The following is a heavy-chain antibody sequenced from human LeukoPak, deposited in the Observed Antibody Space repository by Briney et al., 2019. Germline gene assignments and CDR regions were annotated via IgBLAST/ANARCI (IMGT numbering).Heavy chain of an antibody. V-gene: IGHV3-30*02. J-gene: IGHJ4*02. CDR3: AKELGTAVVGQRVDY. Sequence: QSGGTLRLSCAGSGFTFSSFGMHWVRQAPGKGLEWVIFIQTDGSDRYYADSVKGRFTVSRDNSKNTLYLQMNSLRPEDTAVYYCAKELGTAVVGQRVDYWGQGTLVTVSS. CDR2: IQTDGSDR. CDR1: GFTFSSFG. D-gene: IGHD2-2*01.